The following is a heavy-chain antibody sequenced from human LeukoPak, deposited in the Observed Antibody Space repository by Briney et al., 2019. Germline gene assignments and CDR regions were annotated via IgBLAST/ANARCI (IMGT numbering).Heavy chain of an antibody. Sequence: GRSLRLSCAASGFTFSSYGMHWVRQAPGKGLEWVAVIWYDGSNKYYADSVKGRFTISRDNSKNTLYLQMNSLRAEDTAVYYCAKDRVVVVPAAIPAVIDYWGQGTLVTVSS. V-gene: IGHV3-33*03. J-gene: IGHJ4*02. CDR1: GFTFSSYG. CDR3: AKDRVVVVPAAIPAVIDY. D-gene: IGHD2-2*02. CDR2: IWYDGSNK.